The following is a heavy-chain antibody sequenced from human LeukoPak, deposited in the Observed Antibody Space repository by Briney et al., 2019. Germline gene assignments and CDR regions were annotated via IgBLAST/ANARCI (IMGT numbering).Heavy chain of an antibody. D-gene: IGHD3-10*01. CDR2: VSGTGGSA. J-gene: IGHJ4*02. Sequence: GGSLRLSCAASGFTFSSYAMSWVRQAPGKGLEWVSDVSGTGGSAYYADSVKGRFTISRDNSKNMLYLQMDSLRAEDTAVYFCAKEGATMVRGLMSVWGQGTLVTVSS. V-gene: IGHV3-23*01. CDR1: GFTFSSYA. CDR3: AKEGATMVRGLMSV.